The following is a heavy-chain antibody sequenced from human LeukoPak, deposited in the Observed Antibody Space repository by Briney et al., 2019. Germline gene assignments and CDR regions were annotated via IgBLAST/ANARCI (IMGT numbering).Heavy chain of an antibody. J-gene: IGHJ4*02. CDR1: GGSLSSYY. Sequence: PSETLSLTCSVSGGSLSSYYWSWIRQPPGKGLEWIGYIYYSGNTNYNPSLKSRVTISVDTSKNQFSLKLSSVTAADTAVYYCARHYYYGVSGFDYWGQGTLVSVSS. CDR2: IYYSGNT. D-gene: IGHD3-22*01. CDR3: ARHYYYGVSGFDY. V-gene: IGHV4-59*08.